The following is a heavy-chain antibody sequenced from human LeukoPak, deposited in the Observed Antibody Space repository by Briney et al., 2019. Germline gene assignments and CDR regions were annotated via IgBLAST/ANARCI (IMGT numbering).Heavy chain of an antibody. J-gene: IGHJ4*02. CDR3: ARHHTYYYDSSGYYYLDC. CDR1: GYSFTSYW. Sequence: GESLKISCKGSGYSFTSYWIGWVRQMPGKGLEGKGIIYPGDSDTRYSPSFQGQVTISADKSISTAYLQWSSLKASDTAMYYCARHHTYYYDSSGYYYLDCWGQGTLVTVSS. V-gene: IGHV5-51*01. CDR2: IYPGDSDT. D-gene: IGHD3-22*01.